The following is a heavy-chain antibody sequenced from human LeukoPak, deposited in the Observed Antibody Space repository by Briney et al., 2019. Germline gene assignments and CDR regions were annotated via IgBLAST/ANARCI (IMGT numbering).Heavy chain of an antibody. D-gene: IGHD3-16*01. CDR3: TAPGGAVFDY. CDR2: IKSKSDGGTT. J-gene: IGHJ4*02. CDR1: GFTFSDAW. V-gene: IGHV3-15*01. Sequence: RAAGSLRLSCAGSGFTFSDAWMSWLRQAPGRGLEWVGRIKSKSDGGTTDYAAPVKDRFAISRDDSKNTLYLQMNSLKTDDTAVYYCTAPGGAVFDYWGQGTLVTVSS.